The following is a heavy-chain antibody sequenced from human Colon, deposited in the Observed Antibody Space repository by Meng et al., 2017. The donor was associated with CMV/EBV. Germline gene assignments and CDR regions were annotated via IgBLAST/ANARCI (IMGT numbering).Heavy chain of an antibody. CDR2: FSYSGGRT. CDR1: GLTFTSSA. CDR3: VKGYGMDV. V-gene: IGHV3-23*01. Sequence: GGSLRLSCAASGLTFTSSALGWVRQAPGKGLEWVSGFSYSGGRTYYADPVKGRFTISRDNSKSTLYLQMDSLRAEDTAIYYCVKGYGMDVWGQGTTVTVSS. J-gene: IGHJ6*02.